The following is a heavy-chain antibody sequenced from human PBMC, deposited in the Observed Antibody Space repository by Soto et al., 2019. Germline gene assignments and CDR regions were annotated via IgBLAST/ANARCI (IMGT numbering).Heavy chain of an antibody. CDR1: GFTFSSYG. Sequence: QVQLVESGGGVVQPGRSLRLSCAASGFTFSSYGMHWVRQAPGKGLEWVAVISYDGSNKYYADSVKGRFTISRDNSKNTLYLQMNRLRAEDTAVYYCAKDLPPYSSSSDPYYYYGMDVWGQGTTVTVSS. D-gene: IGHD6-6*01. V-gene: IGHV3-30*18. CDR3: AKDLPPYSSSSDPYYYYGMDV. CDR2: ISYDGSNK. J-gene: IGHJ6*02.